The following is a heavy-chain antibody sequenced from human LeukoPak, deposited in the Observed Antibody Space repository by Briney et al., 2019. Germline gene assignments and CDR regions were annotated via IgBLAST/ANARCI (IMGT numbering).Heavy chain of an antibody. V-gene: IGHV3-30*04. CDR2: ISFDGANK. J-gene: IGHJ4*02. D-gene: IGHD6-13*01. CDR1: GFTFSMSS. CDR3: ARGRAGIAAAAFDY. Sequence: PGRSLLLSFATSGFTFSMSSMQWVRRAPGKGLEGLAGISFDGANKFSGDSVKGRFSISRDNSKNTLFLQMNILRLDATAVYFCARGRAGIAAAAFDYWGQGTLVTVSS.